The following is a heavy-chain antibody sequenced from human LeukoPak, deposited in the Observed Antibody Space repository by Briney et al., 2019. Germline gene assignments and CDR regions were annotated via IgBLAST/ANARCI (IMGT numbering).Heavy chain of an antibody. J-gene: IGHJ3*02. D-gene: IGHD4-17*01. CDR3: ARSTVTTFAFDI. CDR2: INPSGGST. V-gene: IGHV1-46*01. Sequence: ASVTVSCTASGYTFTSYYMHWVRQAPGQGLEWMGIINPSGGSTSYAQKFQGRVTMTRDTSTSTVYMELSSLRSEDTAVYYCARSTVTTFAFDIWGQGTMVTVSS. CDR1: GYTFTSYY.